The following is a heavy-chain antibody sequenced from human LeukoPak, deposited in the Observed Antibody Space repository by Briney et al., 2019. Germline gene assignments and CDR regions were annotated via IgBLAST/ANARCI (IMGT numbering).Heavy chain of an antibody. J-gene: IGHJ5*02. D-gene: IGHD3/OR15-3a*01. V-gene: IGHV3-48*01. CDR2: ITGSSNTI. CDR3: ARTGLGMYSFYA. CDR1: GFTFSSYG. Sequence: GGSLRLSCAASGFTFSSYGMHWVRQAPGKGLEWVSYITGSSNTINYADSVKGRFTISRDEAKNSLYLQMNSLRAEDTAVYYCARTGLGMYSFYAWGQGTLVTVSS.